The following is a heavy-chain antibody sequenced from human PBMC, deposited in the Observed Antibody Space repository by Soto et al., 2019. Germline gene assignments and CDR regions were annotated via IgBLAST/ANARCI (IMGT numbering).Heavy chain of an antibody. Sequence: QVQLVQSGAEVKKPGSSVKVSFKASGGTFSSYAISWVRQAPGQGLEWMGGIIPNIGTANYAQKFQGRVTITADEYTRTAYMELSSRRSEDTAVYYCARSDWNDAFYFDSWGQGTLVPVSS. D-gene: IGHD1-1*01. CDR2: IIPNIGTA. J-gene: IGHJ4*02. V-gene: IGHV1-69*01. CDR3: ARSDWNDAFYFDS. CDR1: GGTFSSYA.